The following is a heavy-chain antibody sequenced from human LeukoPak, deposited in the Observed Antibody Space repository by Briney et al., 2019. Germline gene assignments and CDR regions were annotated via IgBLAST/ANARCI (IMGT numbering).Heavy chain of an antibody. Sequence: ASVKVSCKASGYTFTSYGISWVRQAPGQGLEWMGWISAYNGNTNYAQKLQGRVTITRDTSASTAYMELSSLRSEDMAVYYCARGPAAPGWFDPWGQGTLVTVSS. D-gene: IGHD2-2*01. CDR2: ISAYNGNT. CDR1: GYTFTSYG. V-gene: IGHV1-18*03. J-gene: IGHJ5*02. CDR3: ARGPAAPGWFDP.